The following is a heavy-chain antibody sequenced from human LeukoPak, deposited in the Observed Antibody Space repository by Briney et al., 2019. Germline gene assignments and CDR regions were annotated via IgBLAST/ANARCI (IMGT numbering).Heavy chain of an antibody. Sequence: SVKVSCKASGGTFSSYAISWVRQAPGQGLEWMGGIIPIFGTANYAQKFQGRVTITADESTSTACMELSSLRSEDTAVYYCARPVVVVAAPPDAFDIWGQGTMVTVSS. CDR1: GGTFSSYA. V-gene: IGHV1-69*13. CDR2: IIPIFGTA. D-gene: IGHD2-15*01. CDR3: ARPVVVVAAPPDAFDI. J-gene: IGHJ3*02.